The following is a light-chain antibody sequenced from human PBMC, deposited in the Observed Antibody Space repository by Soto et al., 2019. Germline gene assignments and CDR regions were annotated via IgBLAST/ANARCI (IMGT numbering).Light chain of an antibody. V-gene: IGLV2-14*01. CDR2: DVN. J-gene: IGLJ1*01. CDR1: SSDIGAFDL. CDR3: SSYSITSTRL. Sequence: QSALPQPASVSGYPGQSITISCNGTSSDIGAFDLVSWYQQHPGKAPKVMLYDVNIRPSGVSSRFSGSKSGNTASLAISGLQAEDEAEYYCSSYSITSTRLFVTGTKLTAL.